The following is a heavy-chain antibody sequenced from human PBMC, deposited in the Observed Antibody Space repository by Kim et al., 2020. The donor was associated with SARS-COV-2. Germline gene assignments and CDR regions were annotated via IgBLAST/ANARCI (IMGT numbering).Heavy chain of an antibody. J-gene: IGHJ5*02. Sequence: ASVKVSCKVSGYTLTELSMHWVRQAPGKGLEWMGGFDPEDGETIYAQKFQGRVIMTEDTSTDTAYMELSSLRSEDTAVYYCATSPPVPAMVGGWVDPWGQGTLVTVSS. V-gene: IGHV1-24*01. CDR2: FDPEDGET. CDR1: GYTLTELS. CDR3: ATSPPVPAMVGGWVDP. D-gene: IGHD5-18*01.